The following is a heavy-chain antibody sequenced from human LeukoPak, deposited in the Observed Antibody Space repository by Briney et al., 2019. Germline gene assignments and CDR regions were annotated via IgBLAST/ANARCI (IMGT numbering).Heavy chain of an antibody. CDR1: GFTFSGYV. J-gene: IGHJ4*02. CDR3: AKDVDYDSSGYYGPWVGDY. CDR2: ISGSGGST. V-gene: IGHV3-23*01. D-gene: IGHD3-22*01. Sequence: PGGSLRLSCAASGFTFSGYVTSWVRQAPGKGLEWVSGISGSGGSTYYADSLKGRFTISRDNSKNTLFLQMNSLRAEDTAVYYCAKDVDYDSSGYYGPWVGDYWGQGSLVTVSS.